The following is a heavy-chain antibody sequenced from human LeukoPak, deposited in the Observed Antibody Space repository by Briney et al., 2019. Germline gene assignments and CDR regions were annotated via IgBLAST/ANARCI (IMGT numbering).Heavy chain of an antibody. Sequence: GGSVRLSCAASGFTFSSYGMHWVRQAPGKGLEWVAVISYDGSNKYYADSVKGRFTISRDNSKNTLYLQMNSLRAEDTAVYYCAKDYSGSSSWIDYWGQGTLVTVSS. CDR3: AKDYSGSSSWIDY. CDR2: ISYDGSNK. J-gene: IGHJ4*02. D-gene: IGHD6-13*01. CDR1: GFTFSSYG. V-gene: IGHV3-30*18.